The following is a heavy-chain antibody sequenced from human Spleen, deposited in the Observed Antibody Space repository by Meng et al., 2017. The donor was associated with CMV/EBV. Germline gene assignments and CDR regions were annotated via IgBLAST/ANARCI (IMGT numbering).Heavy chain of an antibody. CDR3: ARNSMAATGWYLDL. J-gene: IGHJ2*01. Sequence: KASCYTFTSYGSSWLRQVPGQGLEWMGWINAYIGSTNYAQKVQDSVTMTTDTSTNTAYMELRSLRSDDTAVYYCARNSMAATGWYLDLWGRGTLVTVSS. CDR2: INAYIGST. V-gene: IGHV1-18*01. D-gene: IGHD2-15*01. CDR1: CYTFTSYG.